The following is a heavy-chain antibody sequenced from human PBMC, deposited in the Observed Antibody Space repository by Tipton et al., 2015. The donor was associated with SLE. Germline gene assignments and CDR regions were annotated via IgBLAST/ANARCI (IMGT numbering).Heavy chain of an antibody. D-gene: IGHD3-3*01. Sequence: TLSLTCTVSGGSISTHYWSWIRQPPGKGLEWIGYIYFTGSTKYDPSLKGRVTISVDTSKKQFSLKLSSVTAADTAVYYCARVGNYDLDYWGQGTLVTVSS. CDR2: IYFTGST. CDR1: GGSISTHY. V-gene: IGHV4-59*11. J-gene: IGHJ4*02. CDR3: ARVGNYDLDY.